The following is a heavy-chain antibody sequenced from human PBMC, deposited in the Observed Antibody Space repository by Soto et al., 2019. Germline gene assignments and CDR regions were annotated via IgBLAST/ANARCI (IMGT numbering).Heavy chain of an antibody. V-gene: IGHV4-30-4*08. J-gene: IGHJ4*02. Sequence: QVQLQESGPGLVKPSQTLSLTCTVSGGSISSGGYYWSWIRQHPGKGLEWIGYIYYSGSTYYNPSLKSRVTISVDTSKNQFSLKLSSVTAADTAVYYCARASPVGATAGHLFDYWGQGTLVTVSS. CDR3: ARASPVGATAGHLFDY. CDR2: IYYSGST. CDR1: GGSISSGGYY. D-gene: IGHD1-26*01.